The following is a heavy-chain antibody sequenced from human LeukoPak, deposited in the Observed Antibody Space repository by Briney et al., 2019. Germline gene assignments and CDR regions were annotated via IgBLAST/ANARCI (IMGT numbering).Heavy chain of an antibody. CDR2: INHSGST. Sequence: SGTLSLTCAVYGGSFSGYYWSWIRQPPGKGLEWIGEINHSGSTNYNPSLKSRVTISVDTSKNQFSLKLSSVTAADTAVYYCARAASYDFWSGYYNLGEYYYMDVWGKGTTVTVSS. D-gene: IGHD3-3*01. V-gene: IGHV4-34*01. J-gene: IGHJ6*03. CDR3: ARAASYDFWSGYYNLGEYYYMDV. CDR1: GGSFSGYY.